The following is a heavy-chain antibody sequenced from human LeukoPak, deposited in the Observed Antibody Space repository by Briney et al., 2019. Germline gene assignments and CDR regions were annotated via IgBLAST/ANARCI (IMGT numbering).Heavy chain of an antibody. CDR3: ARDRGSYGMDV. J-gene: IGHJ6*02. CDR2: IYSGGST. D-gene: IGHD3-10*01. Sequence: PGGSLRLSCAASGFTVSSNYMSWDRQAPGEGLEWVSVIYSGGSTYYADSVKGRFTISRDNSKNTLYLQMNSLRAEDTAVYYCARDRGSYGMDVWGQGTTVTVSS. V-gene: IGHV3-66*01. CDR1: GFTVSSNY.